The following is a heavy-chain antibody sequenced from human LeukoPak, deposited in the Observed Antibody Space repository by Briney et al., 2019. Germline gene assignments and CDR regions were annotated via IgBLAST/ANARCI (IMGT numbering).Heavy chain of an antibody. Sequence: SGPTLVKPTQTLTLTRTFSGFSLSTRGGGVGWIRQPPGKALEWLSLIYWDEYKSYRPSLKSRRTITKDTSKNQVVLTMTNMDPVDTATYYCAHTAAGIFLMDVWGKGTTVTVSS. CDR2: IYWDEYK. J-gene: IGHJ6*03. D-gene: IGHD6-13*01. V-gene: IGHV2-5*02. CDR3: AHTAAGIFLMDV. CDR1: GFSLSTRGGG.